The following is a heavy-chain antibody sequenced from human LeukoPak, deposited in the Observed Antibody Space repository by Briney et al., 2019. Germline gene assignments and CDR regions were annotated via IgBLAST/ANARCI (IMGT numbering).Heavy chain of an antibody. CDR3: ARDQVDY. J-gene: IGHJ4*02. Sequence: ASVKVSCKASGYTFTGYYMHWVRQAPGQGLEWMGWINPNSGGTNYAQKFQRRVTMTRDTSISPAYMDLSKLISDETAVYYCARDQVDYWGQGTLVSVSS. CDR1: GYTFTGYY. V-gene: IGHV1-2*02. CDR2: INPNSGGT.